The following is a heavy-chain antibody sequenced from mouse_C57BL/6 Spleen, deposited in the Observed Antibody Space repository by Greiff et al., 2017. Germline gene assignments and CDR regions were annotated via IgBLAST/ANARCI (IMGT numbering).Heavy chain of an antibody. CDR2: ISDGGSYT. CDR3: APGGFAY. Sequence: EVKLVESGGGLVKPGGSLKLSCAASGFTFSSYAMSWVRQTPEKRLEWVATISDGGSYTYYPDNVKGRFTISRDNAKNNLYLQMSHLKSEDTAMYYCAPGGFAYWGQGTLVTVSA. V-gene: IGHV5-4*03. CDR1: GFTFSSYA. J-gene: IGHJ3*01.